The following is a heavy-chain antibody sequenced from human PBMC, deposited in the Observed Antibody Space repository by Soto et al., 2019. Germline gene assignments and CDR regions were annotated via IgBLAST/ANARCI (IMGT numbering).Heavy chain of an antibody. D-gene: IGHD3-10*01. CDR3: VKDQASITMVRGVLDY. V-gene: IGHV3-64D*06. CDR2: ISSNGGST. Sequence: GGSLRLSCSASGFTFSSYAMHWVRQAPGKGLEYVSAISSNGGSTYYADSVKGRFTISRDNSKNTLYLQMSSLRAEDTAVYYCVKDQASITMVRGVLDYWGQGTLVTVSS. CDR1: GFTFSSYA. J-gene: IGHJ4*02.